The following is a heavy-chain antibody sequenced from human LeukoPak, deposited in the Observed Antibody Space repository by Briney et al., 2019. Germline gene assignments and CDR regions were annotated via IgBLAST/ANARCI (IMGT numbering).Heavy chain of an antibody. CDR2: TRSKAYGETA. Sequence: GGSLRLSCTASGFTFGDYAMSWIRQAPGKGLEWVGFTRSKAYGETADYAASVKGRFTISRDDSKAIAYLQMNSLKTEDTAVYHCTRDRGAYNLYDYWGQGTLVTVSS. J-gene: IGHJ4*02. D-gene: IGHD1-1*01. V-gene: IGHV3-49*03. CDR3: TRDRGAYNLYDY. CDR1: GFTFGDYA.